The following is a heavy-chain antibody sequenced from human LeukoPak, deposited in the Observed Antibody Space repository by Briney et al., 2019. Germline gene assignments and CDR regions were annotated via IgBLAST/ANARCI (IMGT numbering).Heavy chain of an antibody. Sequence: ASVKVSCKASGYTFTSYGISWVRQAPGQGLEWMGWISAYNGNTNYAQKLQGRVTMTTDTSTSTAYMELRSLRSDDTAVYYCARAYYDFWSGYYTRSSDYWGQGTLVTVSS. CDR3: ARAYYDFWSGYYTRSSDY. D-gene: IGHD3-3*01. J-gene: IGHJ4*02. CDR2: ISAYNGNT. CDR1: GYTFTSYG. V-gene: IGHV1-18*01.